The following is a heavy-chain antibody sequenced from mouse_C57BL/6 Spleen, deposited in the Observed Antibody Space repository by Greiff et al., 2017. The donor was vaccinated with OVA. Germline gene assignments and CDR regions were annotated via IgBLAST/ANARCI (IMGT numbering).Heavy chain of an antibody. D-gene: IGHD4-1*01. Sequence: EVMLVESGGGLVKPGGSLKLSCAASGFTFSSYAMSWVRQTPEKRLEWVATISDGGSYTYYPDNVKGRFTISRDNAKNNLYLQMSHLKSEDTAMYYCARDREGTAPWFAYWGQGTLVTVSA. CDR3: ARDREGTAPWFAY. CDR1: GFTFSSYA. V-gene: IGHV5-4*01. J-gene: IGHJ3*01. CDR2: ISDGGSYT.